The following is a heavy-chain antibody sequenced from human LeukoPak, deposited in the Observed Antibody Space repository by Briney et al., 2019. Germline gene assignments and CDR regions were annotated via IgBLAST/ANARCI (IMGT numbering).Heavy chain of an antibody. V-gene: IGHV4-38-2*02. D-gene: IGHD6-19*01. J-gene: IGHJ4*02. CDR1: SYSINSNYY. CDR2: IYHTGST. Sequence: PSETLSLTCSVSSYSINSNYYWGWIRQSPGKGLEWIGSIYHTGSTYYNPSLKSRVTISLDASNKQFSLRLSSVTAADTAVYYCARGSHPVTGTLGGYFDPWGQGTLATVSS. CDR3: ARGSHPVTGTLGGYFDP.